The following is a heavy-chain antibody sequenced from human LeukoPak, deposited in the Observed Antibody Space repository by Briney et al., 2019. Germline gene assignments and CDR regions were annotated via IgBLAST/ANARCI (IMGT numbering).Heavy chain of an antibody. CDR3: ARDSSLNYYDSSGYYYGSDAFDI. Sequence: SETLSLTCTVSGGSISSSSYYWGWIRQLPGKGLEWIGSIYYSGSTYYNPSLKSRVTISVDTSKNQFSLKLSSVTAADTAVYYCARDSSLNYYDSSGYYYGSDAFDIWGQGTMVTVSS. CDR2: IYYSGST. J-gene: IGHJ3*02. CDR1: GGSISSSSYY. V-gene: IGHV4-39*07. D-gene: IGHD3-22*01.